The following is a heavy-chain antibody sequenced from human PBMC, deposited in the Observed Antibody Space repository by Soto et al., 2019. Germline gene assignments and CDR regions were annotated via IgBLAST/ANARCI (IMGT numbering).Heavy chain of an antibody. D-gene: IGHD5-12*01. CDR3: ARGYETNWLTPHY. CDR2: MNHIERT. CDR1: GGSFSGYY. Sequence: QVLVQQWGAGLLKPSETPSLTCAVSGGSFSGYYWSWIRQPPRKGLVWIGEMNHIERTYYIPSLKSRLDISVDTSKNQLSLTLSSVTAADTAVSYCARGYETNWLTPHYWGQGILVTVSS. V-gene: IGHV4-34*01. J-gene: IGHJ4*02.